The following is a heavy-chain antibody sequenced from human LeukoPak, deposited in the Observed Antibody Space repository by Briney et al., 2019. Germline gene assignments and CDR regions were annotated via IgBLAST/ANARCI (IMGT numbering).Heavy chain of an antibody. CDR1: GFTFSSYS. CDR3: ARLTGTTGFDY. Sequence: GGSLRLSCAASGFTFSSYSMNWVRQAPGKGLEWVANIKQDGSDKYYVDSVKGRFTISRDNAKNSLYLQLNSLRADDTAVYYCARLTGTTGFDYWGQGTLVTVSS. J-gene: IGHJ4*02. D-gene: IGHD1-1*01. V-gene: IGHV3-7*01. CDR2: IKQDGSDK.